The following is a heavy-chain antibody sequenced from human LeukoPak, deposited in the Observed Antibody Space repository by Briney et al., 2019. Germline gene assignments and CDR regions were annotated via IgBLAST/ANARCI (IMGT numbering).Heavy chain of an antibody. CDR3: ARKRDGYNPFDN. CDR1: GYSISSSNW. CDR2: IYYSGRT. J-gene: IGHJ4*02. D-gene: IGHD5-24*01. V-gene: IGHV4-28*01. Sequence: PDTLSLTCAVSGYSISSSNWWVWIRQPPGKGLEWIGYIYYSGRTYYNPSLESRVTMSVDTSKNQFSLKLSSVTALDTAVYYCARKRDGYNPFDNWGQGTLVTVSS.